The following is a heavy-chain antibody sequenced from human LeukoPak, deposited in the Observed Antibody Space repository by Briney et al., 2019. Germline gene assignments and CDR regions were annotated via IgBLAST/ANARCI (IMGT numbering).Heavy chain of an antibody. D-gene: IGHD2-2*02. CDR3: ARDRYYCSSTSCYRRNWFDP. CDR1: GGSFSGYY. Sequence: SETLSLTCAVYGGSFSGYYWSWIRQLPGKGLEWIGEINHIGSTNYNPSLKSRVTISVDTSKNQFSLKLSSVTAADTAVYYCARDRYYCSSTSCYRRNWFDPWGQGTLVTVSS. CDR2: INHIGST. V-gene: IGHV4-34*01. J-gene: IGHJ5*02.